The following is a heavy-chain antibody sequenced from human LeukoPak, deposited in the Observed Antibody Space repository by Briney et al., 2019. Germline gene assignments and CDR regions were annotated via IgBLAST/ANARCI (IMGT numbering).Heavy chain of an antibody. Sequence: PGGSLRLSCAASGFTFSSYSMNWVRQAPGKGLEWVSSISSSSSYIYYADSVKGRFTISRDNAKNSLYLQMNSLRAEDTAVYYCARDRRYFDWLLPNDAFDIWGQGTMVTVSS. CDR3: ARDRRYFDWLLPNDAFDI. V-gene: IGHV3-21*01. CDR1: GFTFSSYS. D-gene: IGHD3-9*01. J-gene: IGHJ3*02. CDR2: ISSSSSYI.